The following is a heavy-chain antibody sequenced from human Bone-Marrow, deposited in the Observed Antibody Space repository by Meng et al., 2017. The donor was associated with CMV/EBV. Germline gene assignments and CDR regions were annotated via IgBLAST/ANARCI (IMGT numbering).Heavy chain of an antibody. CDR3: ARDGTSSKKGIRFDY. Sequence: GESLKISCAASGFTFSSYWMSWVRQAPGKGLEWVANIKQDGSEKYYVDSVKGRFTISRDNAKNSLYLQMNSLRAEDTAVYYCARDGTSSKKGIRFDYWGQGTLVTVSS. CDR1: GFTFSSYW. V-gene: IGHV3-7*01. CDR2: IKQDGSEK. D-gene: IGHD4-23*01. J-gene: IGHJ4*02.